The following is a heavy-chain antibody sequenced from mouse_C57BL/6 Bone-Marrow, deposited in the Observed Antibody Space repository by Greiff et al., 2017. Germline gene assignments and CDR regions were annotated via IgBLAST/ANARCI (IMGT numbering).Heavy chain of an antibody. Sequence: QVQLQESGAELARPGASVKLSCKASGYTFTSYGISWVKQRTGQGLEWIGEIYPRSGNTYYNEKFKGKATLTADKSSSTAYMELRSLTSEDSAVYFCARSRNWAWFAYWGQGTLVTVSA. CDR1: GYTFTSYG. CDR3: ARSRNWAWFAY. D-gene: IGHD4-1*01. CDR2: IYPRSGNT. V-gene: IGHV1-81*01. J-gene: IGHJ3*01.